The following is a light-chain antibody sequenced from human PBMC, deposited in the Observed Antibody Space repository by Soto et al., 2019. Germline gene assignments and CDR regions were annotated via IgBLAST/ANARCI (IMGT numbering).Light chain of an antibody. CDR3: QQGGS. Sequence: EIVLTQSPATLSLSPGEGATLSCRASQSVNTYLAWYQQKPGQAPRLLIYDGFNRATGIPARFSGSGSGTDFTLNISSLEPEDFEVYYCQQGGSFGGGTKVEI. V-gene: IGKV3-11*01. CDR1: QSVNTY. CDR2: DGF. J-gene: IGKJ4*01.